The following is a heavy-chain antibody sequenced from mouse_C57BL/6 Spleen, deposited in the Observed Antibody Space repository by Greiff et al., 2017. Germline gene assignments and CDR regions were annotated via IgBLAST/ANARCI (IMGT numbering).Heavy chain of an antibody. Sequence: VQLQQPGAELVKPGASVKLSCKSSGYTFTSYWMHWVKQRPGQGLEWIGMIHPNSGSTNYNEKFKSNATLTVDKSSSTAYMQLSSLTSEDSAVYYCARRSGTGYFDYWGQGTTLTVSS. J-gene: IGHJ2*01. D-gene: IGHD3-2*02. CDR1: GYTFTSYW. V-gene: IGHV1-64*01. CDR2: IHPNSGST. CDR3: ARRSGTGYFDY.